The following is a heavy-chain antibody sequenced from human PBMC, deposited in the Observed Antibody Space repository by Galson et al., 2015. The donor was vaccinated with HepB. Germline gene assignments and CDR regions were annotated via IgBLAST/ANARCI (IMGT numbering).Heavy chain of an antibody. CDR3: AGRVGLKY. CDR2: ISNTGDTR. Sequence: SLRLSCAAAGFPFGDSYVSWFRQAPGKGLKWVSYISNTGDTRYYADSVKGRFTISRDNTENSLYLQMNYLGVEDTAVYYCAGRVGLKYWGQGTLVTVSS. CDR1: GFPFGDSY. J-gene: IGHJ4*02. D-gene: IGHD3/OR15-3a*01. V-gene: IGHV3-11*01.